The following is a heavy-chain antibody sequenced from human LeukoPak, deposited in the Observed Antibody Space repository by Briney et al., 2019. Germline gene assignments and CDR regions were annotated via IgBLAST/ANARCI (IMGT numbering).Heavy chain of an antibody. CDR3: AREERITGTLYYYYGMDV. J-gene: IGHJ6*02. D-gene: IGHD1-20*01. V-gene: IGHV1-69*13. Sequence: VASVKVSCKASGGTFSSYAISWVRQAPGQGLEWMGGIIPIFGTANYAQKFQGRVTITADESTSTAYMELSSLRSEDTAVYYCAREERITGTLYYYYGMDVWGQGTTVTVSS. CDR2: IIPIFGTA. CDR1: GGTFSSYA.